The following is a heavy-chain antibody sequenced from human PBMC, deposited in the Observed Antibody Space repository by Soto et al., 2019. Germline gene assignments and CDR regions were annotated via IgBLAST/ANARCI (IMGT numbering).Heavy chain of an antibody. V-gene: IGHV4-39*01. Sequence: SETLSLTCTVSGASISRSEYYWGWIRQPPGKGLEWIGSFYYSGTTYYHPSLKSRVTMSVNTSENQFSLKLSSATAADTAVYYCAKHPDYYYYIDVWGKGTTVTVSS. CDR3: AKHPDYYYYIDV. CDR2: FYYSGTT. J-gene: IGHJ6*03. CDR1: GASISRSEYY.